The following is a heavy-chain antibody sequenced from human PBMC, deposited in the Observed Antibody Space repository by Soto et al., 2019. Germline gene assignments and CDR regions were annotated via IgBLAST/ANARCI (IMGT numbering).Heavy chain of an antibody. CDR2: IYDAGISGYTPST. V-gene: IGHV4-59*01. CDR3: ARGEDEFFYYGLEV. Sequence: ASETLSLTCTVSGGSITSSYWSWIRRPPGKGLEWIAYIYDAGISGYTPSTSYNPSLKSRVTMSVDTSKNQFSLRLTSVTAADTAVYYCARGEDEFFYYGLEVWGQGITVTVSS. J-gene: IGHJ6*02. D-gene: IGHD3-10*01. CDR1: GGSITSSY.